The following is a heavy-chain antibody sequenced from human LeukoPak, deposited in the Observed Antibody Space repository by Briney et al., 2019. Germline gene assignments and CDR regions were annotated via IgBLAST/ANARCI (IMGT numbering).Heavy chain of an antibody. Sequence: GGSLRLSCAASGFTFSSYWMSWVRQAPGKGLEWVANIKEDGSEKYYVDSVKGRFIISRDNAVNLVYLQMNSLRAEDTAVYYCAMSTVFDYWGQGILVAVS. CDR1: GFTFSSYW. J-gene: IGHJ4*02. CDR3: AMSTVFDY. D-gene: IGHD2-8*02. V-gene: IGHV3-7*03. CDR2: IKEDGSEK.